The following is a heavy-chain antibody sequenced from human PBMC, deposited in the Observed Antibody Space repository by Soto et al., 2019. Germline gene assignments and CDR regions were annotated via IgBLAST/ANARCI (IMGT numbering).Heavy chain of an antibody. CDR1: GYTFTSYG. CDR2: ISAYNGNT. D-gene: IGHD3-22*01. V-gene: IGHV1-18*01. J-gene: IGHJ5*02. Sequence: GASVKVSCKASGYTFTSYGISWVRQAPGQGLEWMGWISAYNGNTNYAQKLQGRVTMTTDTSTSTAYMELRSLRSDDTAVYYCARKGNYYDSSGYYYEPWGQGTLVTVSS. CDR3: ARKGNYYDSSGYYYEP.